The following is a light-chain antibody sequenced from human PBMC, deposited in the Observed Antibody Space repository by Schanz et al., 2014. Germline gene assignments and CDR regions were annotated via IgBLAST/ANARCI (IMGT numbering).Light chain of an antibody. CDR2: GAS. CDR3: QQYGSSLT. V-gene: IGKV3-20*01. J-gene: IGKJ5*01. Sequence: EIVLTQSPATLSLSPGERATLSCRASQSVSSYLAWYQQKPGQAPRLLIYGASSRATGIPDRFSGSGSGTVFTLTITRLEPEDFAVYYCQQYGSSLTFGQGTRLEIK. CDR1: QSVSSY.